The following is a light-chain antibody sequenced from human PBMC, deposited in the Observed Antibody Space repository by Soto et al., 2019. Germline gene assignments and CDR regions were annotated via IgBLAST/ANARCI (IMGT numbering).Light chain of an antibody. V-gene: IGLV2-14*03. CDR2: DVS. CDR1: SSDVGAYDY. J-gene: IGLJ1*01. CDR3: SSYASSGV. Sequence: QSALTQPASVSGSPGQSITISCTGTSSDVGAYDYVPWYQQHPGKAPKLMIYDVSNRPSGVSNRFSGSKSGNTASLTISGLQAEDEADYYCSSYASSGVFGTGTKVTVL.